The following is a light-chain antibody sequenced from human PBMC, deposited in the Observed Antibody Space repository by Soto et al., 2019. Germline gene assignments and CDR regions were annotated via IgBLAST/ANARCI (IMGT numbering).Light chain of an antibody. CDR3: QRYSNWPLLS. Sequence: LAQSPASLCVXPVSXXARXXGSSQSVGSNLAWYQQKPGQTPRVLIYGASTRAIGIPARFSGSGFGTEFTLTISSLQSEDFVVYYCQRYSNWPLLSFGGGTKVDI. CDR2: GAS. V-gene: IGKV3-15*01. J-gene: IGKJ4*01. CDR1: QSVGSN.